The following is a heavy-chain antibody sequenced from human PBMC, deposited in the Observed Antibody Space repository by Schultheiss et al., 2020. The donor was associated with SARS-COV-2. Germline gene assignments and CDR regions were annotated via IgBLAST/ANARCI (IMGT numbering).Heavy chain of an antibody. J-gene: IGHJ4*02. D-gene: IGHD4-23*01. Sequence: GGSLRLSCAASGFTFDDYAMHWVRQAPGKGLEWVSGISWNSGSIGYADSVKGRFTISRDNAKNSLYLQMNSLRAEDTALYYCAKDMAKGGNSEGYFDYWGQGTLVTVSS. CDR2: ISWNSGSI. V-gene: IGHV3-9*01. CDR3: AKDMAKGGNSEGYFDY. CDR1: GFTFDDYA.